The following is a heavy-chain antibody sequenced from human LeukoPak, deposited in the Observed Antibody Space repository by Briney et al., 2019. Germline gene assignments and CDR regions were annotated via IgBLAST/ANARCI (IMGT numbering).Heavy chain of an antibody. J-gene: IGHJ6*02. V-gene: IGHV3-20*04. Sequence: PGGSLRLSCAASGFTFDDYGMSWVRQAPGKGLEWVGGINWNGGGPGYADSVKGRFTIPRDNAKNSLYLQMSSLRAEDTALYYCARGYCSGGSCYGATRFGMDVWGQGTTVTVSS. D-gene: IGHD2-15*01. CDR1: GFTFDDYG. CDR3: ARGYCSGGSCYGATRFGMDV. CDR2: INWNGGGP.